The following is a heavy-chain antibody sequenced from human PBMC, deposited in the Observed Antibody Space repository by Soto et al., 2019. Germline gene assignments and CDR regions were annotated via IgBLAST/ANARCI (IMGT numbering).Heavy chain of an antibody. CDR2: IFYNGRT. CDR1: GGSVSSPNYF. Sequence: QVPLQDSGPGLVKSSETLSLTCSVSGGSVSSPNYFWVWVRRAPGKGPEWIGNIFYNGRTDYNPSVQRRGTFSVDTSKTQFSLKLGSVTAADTAIYYCASGAMSAVDQSDWFDPWGHGTLVTVSS. D-gene: IGHD3-16*01. V-gene: IGHV4-39*01. CDR3: ASGAMSAVDQSDWFDP. J-gene: IGHJ5*02.